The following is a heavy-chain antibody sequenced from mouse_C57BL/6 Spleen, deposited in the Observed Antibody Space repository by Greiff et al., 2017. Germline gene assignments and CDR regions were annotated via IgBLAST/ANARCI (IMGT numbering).Heavy chain of an antibody. CDR2: IWSGGST. J-gene: IGHJ4*01. CDR1: GFSLTSYG. Sequence: VKLMESGPGLVQPSQSLSITCTVSGFSLTSYGVHWVRQSPGKGLEWLGVIWSGGSTDYNAAFISRLSISKDNSKSQVFFKMNSLQADDTAIYYCSRRGSSGYDAIDDWGQGTSVTVSS. V-gene: IGHV2-2*01. D-gene: IGHD3-2*02. CDR3: SRRGSSGYDAIDD.